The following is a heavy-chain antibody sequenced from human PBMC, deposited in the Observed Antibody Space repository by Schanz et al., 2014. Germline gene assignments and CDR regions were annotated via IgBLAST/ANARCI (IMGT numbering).Heavy chain of an antibody. CDR2: VCYDGSKK. CDR1: GFTFSSYG. D-gene: IGHD1-26*01. V-gene: IGHV3-33*06. J-gene: IGHJ6*02. CDR3: VKELQRELLRDDPYYGMDV. Sequence: QVQMVESGGGVVQPGRSLRLSCAASGFTFSSYGMHWVRQVPGKGLEWVAVVCYDGSKKYYADSVKGRFTTSRDNSKNTLYLQMNSLRAEDTAVYYCVKELQRELLRDDPYYGMDVWGQGTTVTVSS.